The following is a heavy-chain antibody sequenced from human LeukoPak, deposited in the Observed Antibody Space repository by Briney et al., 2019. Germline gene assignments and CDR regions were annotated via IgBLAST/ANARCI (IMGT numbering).Heavy chain of an antibody. CDR3: ARQQYCSSTSCRLDYYYFYYMDV. J-gene: IGHJ6*03. D-gene: IGHD2-2*01. Sequence: SETLSLTCTVSGGSISSSSHYWGWIRQPPGKGLEWIGSMYYRGSTYYKPSLKSRVTISVDTSKNQFSLKLSSVTAADTAVYYCARQQYCSSTSCRLDYYYFYYMDVWGKGTTVTVSS. CDR2: MYYRGST. V-gene: IGHV4-39*01. CDR1: GGSISSSSHY.